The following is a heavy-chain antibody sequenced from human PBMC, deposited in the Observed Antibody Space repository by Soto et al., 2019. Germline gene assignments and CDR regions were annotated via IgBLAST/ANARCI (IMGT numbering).Heavy chain of an antibody. CDR1: GFTFRDSS. V-gene: IGHV3-48*02. J-gene: IGHJ4*02. CDR3: ARVGYSSSSED. CDR2: TSNLGSTM. Sequence: EVQLVESGGGLVPPGGSLRLSCVASGFTFRDSSMNWVRQAPGKGLEWISYTSNLGSTMHYADSVKGRFSISRDNGKNSLYLQMSSLRDEDTAVYYCARVGYSSSSEDLGQGTLVAVSS. D-gene: IGHD6-6*01.